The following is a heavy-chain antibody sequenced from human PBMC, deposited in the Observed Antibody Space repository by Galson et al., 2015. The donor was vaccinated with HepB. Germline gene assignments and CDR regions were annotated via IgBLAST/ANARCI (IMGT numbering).Heavy chain of an antibody. V-gene: IGHV1-2*02. CDR3: ARGYCSGGSCGALWDY. CDR2: INPNSGGT. D-gene: IGHD2-15*01. J-gene: IGHJ4*02. CDR1: GYTFTGYY. Sequence: SVKVSCKASGYTFTGYYMHWVRQAPGQGLEWMGWINPNSGGTNYAQKFQGRVTMTRDTSISTAYMELSRLRSDDTAVYYCARGYCSGGSCGALWDYWGQGTLVTVSS.